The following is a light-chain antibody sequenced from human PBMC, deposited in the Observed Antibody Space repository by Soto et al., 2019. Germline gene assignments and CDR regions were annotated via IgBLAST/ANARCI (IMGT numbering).Light chain of an antibody. V-gene: IGKV3-11*01. CDR1: QSVSSN. CDR3: QQRSNWPPFS. J-gene: IGKJ3*01. Sequence: EIVLTQSPGTLSLSPGERATLSCRASQSVSSNLAWYQQKPGQAPRLLIYDASNRATGIPARFSGSGSGTDFTLTISSLEPEDFAVYYCQQRSNWPPFSFGPGTKVDNK. CDR2: DAS.